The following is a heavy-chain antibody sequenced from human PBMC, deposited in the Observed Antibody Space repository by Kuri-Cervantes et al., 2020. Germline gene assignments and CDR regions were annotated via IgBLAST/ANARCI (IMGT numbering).Heavy chain of an antibody. J-gene: IGHJ4*02. CDR3: AREAPAPRYCSSTSCYAGVD. Sequence: SETLSLTCTVSGYSISSGYYWGWIRQPPGKGLEWIGSIYHSGSTYYNPSLKSRVTISVDTSKNQFSLKLSSVTAADTAVYYCAREAPAPRYCSSTSCYAGVDWGQGTLVTVSS. CDR2: IYHSGST. CDR1: GYSISSGYY. D-gene: IGHD2-2*01. V-gene: IGHV4-38-2*02.